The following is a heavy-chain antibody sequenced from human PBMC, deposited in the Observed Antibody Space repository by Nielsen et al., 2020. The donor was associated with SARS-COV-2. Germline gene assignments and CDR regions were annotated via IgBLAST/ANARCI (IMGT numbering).Heavy chain of an antibody. Sequence: ASVKVSCKASGYTFTSYGISWVRRAPGQGLEWMGWISAYNGNTNYAQKLQGRVTMTTDTSTSTAYMELRSLRSDDTAVYYCARDGDVSDGMAAYYYGMDVWGQGTTVTVSS. CDR1: GYTFTSYG. CDR3: ARDGDVSDGMAAYYYGMDV. J-gene: IGHJ6*02. V-gene: IGHV1-18*01. CDR2: ISAYNGNT. D-gene: IGHD5-24*01.